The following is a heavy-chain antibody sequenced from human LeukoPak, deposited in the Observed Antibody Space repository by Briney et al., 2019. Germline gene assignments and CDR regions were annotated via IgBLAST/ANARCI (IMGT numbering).Heavy chain of an antibody. D-gene: IGHD7-27*01. Sequence: PSETLSLTCTVSGGSISSGSYYWSWIRQPAGKGLEYIGRIFTSGSTIYNPSLMSRVTISVDTSKNQFSLKLSSVTAADTAVYYCARDGDSRAGSYYYYYGMDVWGQGTTVTVSS. CDR3: ARDGDSRAGSYYYYYGMDV. J-gene: IGHJ6*02. CDR2: IFTSGST. CDR1: GGSISSGSYY. V-gene: IGHV4-61*02.